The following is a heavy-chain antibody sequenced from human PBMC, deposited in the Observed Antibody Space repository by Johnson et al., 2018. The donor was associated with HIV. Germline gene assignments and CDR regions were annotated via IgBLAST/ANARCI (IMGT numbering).Heavy chain of an antibody. CDR2: TRFDGSKK. Sequence: QVQLVEPGGGVVQPAGSLRLSCAASGFTFSRHGLHWVRQTPGKGLEWVAFTRFDGSKKYYAESVKGRFTISRDNSKTTLYLQMNSRRAEDTAVYYCARDGQDRDDAFDIWGQGTMVTVSS. CDR3: ARDGQDRDDAFDI. V-gene: IGHV3-30*02. CDR1: GFTFSRHG. D-gene: IGHD3-22*01. J-gene: IGHJ3*02.